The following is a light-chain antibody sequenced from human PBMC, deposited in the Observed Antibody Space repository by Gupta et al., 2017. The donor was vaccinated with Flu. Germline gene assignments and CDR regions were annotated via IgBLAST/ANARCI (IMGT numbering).Light chain of an antibody. J-gene: IGLJ2*01. CDR1: KLGDTY. CDR2: EDR. Sequence: SYALTHPPSVSVSPGQTASITCSGNKLGDTYVSWYRQKPGQSPVKVIDEDRKRPSGIPERFSGYNSGNTATLTISGTQAMDEADYYCQAWDSGTCGFGGGTKLTVL. CDR3: QAWDSGTCG. V-gene: IGLV3-1*01.